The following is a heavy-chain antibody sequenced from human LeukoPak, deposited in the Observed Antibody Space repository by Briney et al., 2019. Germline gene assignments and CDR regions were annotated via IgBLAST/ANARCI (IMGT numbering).Heavy chain of an antibody. CDR3: TSSGLAVAGYFDY. D-gene: IGHD6-19*01. CDR2: INPSRDST. CDR1: GYTFNTYY. J-gene: IGHJ4*02. V-gene: IGHV1-46*02. Sequence: ASVKVSCKASGYTFNTYYMHWVRQVPGQGLEWVGIINPSRDSTNYAQKFQGRVLMTSDTSTSTVYMELTSVRSEDTAVYFCTSSGLAVAGYFDYWGRGTLVTVSS.